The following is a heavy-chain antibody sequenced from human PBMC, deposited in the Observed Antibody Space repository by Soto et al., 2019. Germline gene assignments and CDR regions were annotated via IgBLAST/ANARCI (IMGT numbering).Heavy chain of an antibody. CDR3: AKSSGYDSDYFDY. Sequence: EVQLLESGGGLVQPGGSLRLSCAASGFTFSSYAMSWVRQAPGKGLEWVSGISGSGGSTYYADSVKGRFTISRDNSKNPLYLQMNSLRAEDTAVYYCAKSSGYDSDYFDYWGQGTLVTVSS. D-gene: IGHD5-12*01. CDR2: ISGSGGST. CDR1: GFTFSSYA. J-gene: IGHJ4*02. V-gene: IGHV3-23*01.